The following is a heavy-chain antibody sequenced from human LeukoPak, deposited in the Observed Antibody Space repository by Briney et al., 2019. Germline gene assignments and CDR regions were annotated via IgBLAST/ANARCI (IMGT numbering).Heavy chain of an antibody. CDR2: IYYSGST. J-gene: IGHJ4*02. V-gene: IGHV4-59*01. D-gene: IGHD3-3*01. Sequence: SETLSLTCTVSGGSISSYYWSWIRQPPGKGLEWIGYIYYSGSTNYNPSLKSRVTISVDTSKNRFSLKLSSVTAADTAVYYCARSPITIFGVVILYYFDYWGQGTLVTVSS. CDR3: ARSPITIFGVVILYYFDY. CDR1: GGSISSYY.